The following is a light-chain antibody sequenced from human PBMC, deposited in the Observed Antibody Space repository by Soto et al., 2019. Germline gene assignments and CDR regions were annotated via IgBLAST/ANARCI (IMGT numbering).Light chain of an antibody. CDR2: DAS. Sequence: DIQMTQSPSSLSASVGYRVTITCQANQDISNFLNWYQQKPGKAPKLLIYDASNLETGVPSRFSGSGSGTDFTFTISSLQPEDIATYYCQQYDDLPLTFGGGTTVDIK. J-gene: IGKJ4*01. CDR3: QQYDDLPLT. V-gene: IGKV1-33*01. CDR1: QDISNF.